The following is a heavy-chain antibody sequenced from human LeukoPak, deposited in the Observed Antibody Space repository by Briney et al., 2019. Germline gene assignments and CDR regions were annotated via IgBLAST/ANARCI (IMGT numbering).Heavy chain of an antibody. Sequence: TGGSLRLSCAASGFTFSSYSMNWVRQAPGKGLEWVSSISSSSSYIYYADSVKGRFTISRDNAKNSLYLQMNSLGAEDTTVYYCARGSGVHFWGQGTLVIVSS. J-gene: IGHJ4*02. CDR2: ISSSSSYI. CDR1: GFTFSSYS. V-gene: IGHV3-21*01. CDR3: ARGSGVHF. D-gene: IGHD3-10*01.